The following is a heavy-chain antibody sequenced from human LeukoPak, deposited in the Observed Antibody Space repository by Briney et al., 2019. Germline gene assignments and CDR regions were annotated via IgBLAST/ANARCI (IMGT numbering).Heavy chain of an antibody. D-gene: IGHD6-19*01. CDR3: ARAGGSVGWYGTIDS. V-gene: IGHV4-61*09. CDR1: GGSISSGSYY. Sequence: SETLSLTCTVSGGSISSGSYYWTWIRQPAGKGLEWIGHLYTSGTTSYNPSLQSRVTISADTSKHQFSLRLTSLTAEDTAVYYCARAGGSVGWYGTIDSWGQGTLVTVSS. J-gene: IGHJ4*02. CDR2: LYTSGTT.